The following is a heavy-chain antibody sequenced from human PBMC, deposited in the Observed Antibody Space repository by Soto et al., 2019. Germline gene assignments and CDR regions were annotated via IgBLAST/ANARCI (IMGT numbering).Heavy chain of an antibody. Sequence: ITLKESGPTLVKPTQTLTLTCTFSGFSLNTGGVGVGWVRQPRGKAMEWLALIYWDDDERYRPSLRSRLNITKDTLNNQVVLTITNMDPEDTATYYCVRNWRYYGGDLYYGMDAWGQGTTVTVSS. J-gene: IGHJ6*02. D-gene: IGHD3-10*01. V-gene: IGHV2-5*02. CDR3: VRNWRYYGGDLYYGMDA. CDR1: GFSLNTGGVG. CDR2: IYWDDDE.